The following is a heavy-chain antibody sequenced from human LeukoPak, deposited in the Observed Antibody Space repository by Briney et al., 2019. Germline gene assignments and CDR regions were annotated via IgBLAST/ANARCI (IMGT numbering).Heavy chain of an antibody. D-gene: IGHD3-3*01. J-gene: IGHJ4*02. CDR2: INAGNGNT. CDR3: ARGDDFWSGYYPYYFDY. CDR1: GYTFTSYA. V-gene: IGHV1-3*01. Sequence: ASVKVSCKASGYTFTSYAMHWVRQAPGQRLEWMGWINAGNGNTKYSQKFQGRVTITRDTSASTAYMELSSLRSEDTAVYYCARGDDFWSGYYPYYFDYWGQGTLVTVSS.